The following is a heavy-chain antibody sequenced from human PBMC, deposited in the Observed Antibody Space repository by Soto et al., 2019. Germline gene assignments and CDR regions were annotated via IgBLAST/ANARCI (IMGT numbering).Heavy chain of an antibody. V-gene: IGHV1-69*01. CDR3: ATATISPVSSAYHHYGMDV. D-gene: IGHD3-3*01. Sequence: QVQLVQSGAEVKKPGSSVKVSCQASGGTFNNFAFTWVRQAPGQGLEWLGGIRPVFDTANNAQRYQGRGTITADEFTSTVSLEMSSLRSDDTAVYYCATATISPVSSAYHHYGMDVWGQGTTVTVSS. J-gene: IGHJ6*02. CDR2: IRPVFDTA. CDR1: GGTFNNFA.